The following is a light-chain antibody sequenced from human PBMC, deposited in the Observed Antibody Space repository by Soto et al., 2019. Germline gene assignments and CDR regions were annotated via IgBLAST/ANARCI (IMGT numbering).Light chain of an antibody. CDR3: HQYGSSPTT. J-gene: IGKJ1*01. CDR2: RAS. CDR1: QSLNDN. V-gene: IGKV3-15*01. Sequence: EIVMTQSPATLSVSPGERATLSCRASQSLNDNLAWYQQKPGQAPRLLIYRASTRATGVPARFSGSGSGTDFTLTISRLEPEDFAVYYCHQYGSSPTTLGQGTKVDIK.